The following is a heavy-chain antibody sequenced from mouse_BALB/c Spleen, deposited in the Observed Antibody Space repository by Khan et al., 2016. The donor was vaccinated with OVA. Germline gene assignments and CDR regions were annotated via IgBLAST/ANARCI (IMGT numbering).Heavy chain of an antibody. J-gene: IGHJ3*01. V-gene: IGHV1-77*01. CDR1: GYTFTDYY. D-gene: IGHD1-2*01. CDR3: ERRNYFGYTVDY. Sequence: QVQLQQSGAELARPGASVKLSCKASGYTFTDYYINWVKQRTGQGLEWLGEISPGSGDTYYHEKFTGKATLTAANSSSTVYMQLSSLTAEASAVYGCERRNYFGYTVDYWGQGTLVTVSA. CDR2: ISPGSGDT.